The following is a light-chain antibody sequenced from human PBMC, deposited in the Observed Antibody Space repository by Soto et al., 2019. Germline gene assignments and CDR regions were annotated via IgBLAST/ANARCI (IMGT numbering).Light chain of an antibody. J-gene: IGLJ3*02. CDR2: VNSDGSH. Sequence: QSVLTQSPSASASLGASVKLTCTLDSGHRNYAIAWHQQQPGKGPRYLMKVNSDGSHNQGDGIPGRFSGSSSGAERYLIISSLQSEDEADYYCQTGGTGIPFGGGTKVTVL. CDR1: SGHRNYA. CDR3: QTGGTGIP. V-gene: IGLV4-69*02.